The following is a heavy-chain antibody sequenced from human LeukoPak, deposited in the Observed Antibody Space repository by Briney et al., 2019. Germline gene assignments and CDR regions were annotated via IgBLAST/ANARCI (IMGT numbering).Heavy chain of an antibody. CDR2: ISAYNGNT. D-gene: IGHD2-2*01. CDR1: GYTFTSYG. Sequence: GASVKVSCKASGYTFTSYGISWVRQAPGQGLEWMGWISAYNGNTNYAQKLQGRVTMTTDTSTSTAYMELRSLRSDDTAVYYCARDLSRDIVVVPAATTMNYWGQETLVTVSP. V-gene: IGHV1-18*01. J-gene: IGHJ4*02. CDR3: ARDLSRDIVVVPAATTMNY.